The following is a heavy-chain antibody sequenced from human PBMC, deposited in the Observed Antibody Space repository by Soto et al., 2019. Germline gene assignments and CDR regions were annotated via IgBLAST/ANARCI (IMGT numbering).Heavy chain of an antibody. Sequence: SETLSLTCTVSGGSISSYYWSWIRQPPGKGLEWIGYIYYSGSTNYNPSLKSRVTISVDTSKNQFSLKLSSVTAADTAVYYCARDLGSSWLNWFDPWGQGTLVTVSS. J-gene: IGHJ5*02. V-gene: IGHV4-59*01. CDR2: IYYSGST. CDR1: GGSISSYY. CDR3: ARDLGSSWLNWFDP. D-gene: IGHD6-13*01.